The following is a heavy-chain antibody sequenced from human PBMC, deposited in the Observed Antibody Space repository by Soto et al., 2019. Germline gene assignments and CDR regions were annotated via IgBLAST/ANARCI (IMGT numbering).Heavy chain of an antibody. Sequence: GGSLRLSCAASGFTFSSYWMSWVRQAPGKGLEWVANIKQDGSEKYYVDSVKGRFTISRDNAKNSLYLQMNSLRAEDTAVYYCAVXGSIGSRMYYYYYGMDVWGQGTTVTVSS. CDR3: AVXGSIGSRMYYYYYGMDV. V-gene: IGHV3-7*01. CDR1: GFTFSSYW. CDR2: IKQDGSEK. D-gene: IGHD6-13*01. J-gene: IGHJ6*02.